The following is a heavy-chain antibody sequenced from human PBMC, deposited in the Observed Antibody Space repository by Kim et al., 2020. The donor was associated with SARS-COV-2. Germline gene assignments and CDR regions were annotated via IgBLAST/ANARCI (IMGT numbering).Heavy chain of an antibody. D-gene: IGHD3-9*01. Sequence: SETLSLTCTVSGGSISSYYWSWIRQPPGKGLEWIGYIYYSGSTNYNPSLKSRVTISVDTSKNQFSLKLSSVTAADTAVYYCASLGRHYDILTGYYPDAFDIWGQGTMVAVSS. CDR3: ASLGRHYDILTGYYPDAFDI. J-gene: IGHJ3*02. CDR2: IYYSGST. CDR1: GGSISSYY. V-gene: IGHV4-59*01.